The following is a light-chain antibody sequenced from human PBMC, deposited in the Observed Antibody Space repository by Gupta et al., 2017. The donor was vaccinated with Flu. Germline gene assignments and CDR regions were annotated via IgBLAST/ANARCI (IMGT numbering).Light chain of an antibody. CDR1: SSDVVRSDS. Sequence: SALTQPASVSGSPGQSITISCTGASSDVVRSDSVSWYQQYPGQALKLLVYGVSNRPSGVSSRFSGSKSGNTASLTISGLQAEDETDYYCSSYTSISTFYVFGTGTKVTVL. J-gene: IGLJ1*01. CDR2: GVS. V-gene: IGLV2-14*01. CDR3: SSYTSISTFYV.